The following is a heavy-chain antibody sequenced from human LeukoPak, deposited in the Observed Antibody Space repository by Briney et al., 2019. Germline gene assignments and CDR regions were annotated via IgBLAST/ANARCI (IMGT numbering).Heavy chain of an antibody. Sequence: PSETLSLTCTVSGGSISSSSYYWGWIRQPPGKGLEWIGNVYYSGNTYYNPSLKSRVTISVDTSKNQFSLRLRSVNAADTAVYYCARRWGSDHCFDIWGQGTMVTVSS. CDR1: GGSISSSSYY. D-gene: IGHD6-25*01. J-gene: IGHJ3*02. CDR2: VYYSGNT. V-gene: IGHV4-39*01. CDR3: ARRWGSDHCFDI.